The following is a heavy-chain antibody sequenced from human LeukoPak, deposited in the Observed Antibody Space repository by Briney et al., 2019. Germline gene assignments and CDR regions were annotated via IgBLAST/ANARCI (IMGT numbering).Heavy chain of an antibody. V-gene: IGHV3-23*01. CDR2: ISGSGGST. CDR3: AKTPKKGQARTSTYYYYYYYMDV. Sequence: GGSLRLSCAASGFTFSSYAMSWVRQAPGKGLEWVSAISGSGGSTYYADSVKGRFTISRDNSKSTLYLQMNSLRAEDTAVYYCAKTPKKGQARTSTYYYYYYYMDVWGKGTTVTISS. D-gene: IGHD1-14*01. CDR1: GFTFSSYA. J-gene: IGHJ6*03.